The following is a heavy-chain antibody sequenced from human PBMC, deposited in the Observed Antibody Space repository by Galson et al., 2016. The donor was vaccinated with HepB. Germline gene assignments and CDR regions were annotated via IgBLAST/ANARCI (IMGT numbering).Heavy chain of an antibody. V-gene: IGHV1-58*01. Sequence: SVKVSCKASGFTFTTSGVQWVRQARGQRLEWIGWIVVGSGNTNYAQKFQERVTITRDMSTSTSYMELSSLGSEDTAVYYCATAREGWELLPQDYWGQGTLVTVSS. CDR1: GFTFTTSG. J-gene: IGHJ4*02. CDR2: IVVGSGNT. D-gene: IGHD1-26*01. CDR3: ATAREGWELLPQDY.